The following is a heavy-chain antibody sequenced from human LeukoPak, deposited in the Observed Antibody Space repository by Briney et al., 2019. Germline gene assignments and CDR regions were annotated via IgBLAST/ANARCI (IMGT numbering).Heavy chain of an antibody. CDR2: IIVSGGRT. CDR3: ATEGVRGAYYYFDY. V-gene: IGHV3-23*01. J-gene: IGHJ4*02. Sequence: PGGSLRLSRAAPGVTFSIDGMSWVRQAPGKGLEWVSHIIVSGGRTYSADSVKGRFTISRDNSKNTLYLQMNSLRAEDTAVYYCATEGVRGAYYYFDYWGQGTLVTVSS. CDR1: GVTFSIDG. D-gene: IGHD3-10*01.